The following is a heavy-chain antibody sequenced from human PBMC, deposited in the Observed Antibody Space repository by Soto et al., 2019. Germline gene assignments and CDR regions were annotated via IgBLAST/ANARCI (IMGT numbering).Heavy chain of an antibody. D-gene: IGHD5-18*01. CDR1: GFTFSSYS. Sequence: GGSLRLSCAASGFTFSSYSMNWVRQAPGKGLEWVSSISSSSSYIYYADSVKGRFTISRDNAKNSLYLQMNSLRAEDTAVYYCARGRRGYSYSDYWGQGTLVTVSS. CDR3: ARGRRGYSYSDY. J-gene: IGHJ4*02. V-gene: IGHV3-21*01. CDR2: ISSSSSYI.